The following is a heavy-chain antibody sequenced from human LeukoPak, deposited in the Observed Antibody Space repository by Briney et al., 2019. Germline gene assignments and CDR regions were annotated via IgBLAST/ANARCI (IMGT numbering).Heavy chain of an antibody. CDR1: GGSISSYY. D-gene: IGHD3-22*01. CDR2: IYYSGST. Sequence: SETLSLTCTVSGGSISSYYWSWIRQPPGKGPEWIGHIYYSGSTSYNPSLKSRVTISVDTSKNQFSLKLSSVTAADTAVYYCARVYKYYDSSGYYPYYGMDVWGQGTTVTVSS. V-gene: IGHV4-59*12. CDR3: ARVYKYYDSSGYYPYYGMDV. J-gene: IGHJ6*02.